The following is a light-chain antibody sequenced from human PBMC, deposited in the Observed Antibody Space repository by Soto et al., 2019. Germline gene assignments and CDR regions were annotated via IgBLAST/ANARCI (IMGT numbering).Light chain of an antibody. CDR2: GNS. Sequence: VLTQPPSVSGAPGQRVTISCTGSSSNIGAGYDVHWYQQLPGTAPKLLIYGNSNRPSGVPDRFSGSKSGTSASLAITGLQAEDEADYYCQSYDSSLSGSDVFGTGTKLTVL. CDR1: SSNIGAGYD. J-gene: IGLJ1*01. CDR3: QSYDSSLSGSDV. V-gene: IGLV1-40*01.